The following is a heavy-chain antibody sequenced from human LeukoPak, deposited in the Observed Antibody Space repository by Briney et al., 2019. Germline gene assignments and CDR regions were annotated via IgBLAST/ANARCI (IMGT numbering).Heavy chain of an antibody. D-gene: IGHD1-1*01. J-gene: IGHJ4*02. Sequence: SVKVSCKASGGTFSSYAISWVRQAPGQGLEWMGGIVPIFGTANYAQKFQGRVTITADESTSTAYMELSSLRSEDTAVYYCARALGTGTTGTTRFDYWGQGTLVTVSS. CDR1: GGTFSSYA. V-gene: IGHV1-69*13. CDR3: ARALGTGTTGTTRFDY. CDR2: IVPIFGTA.